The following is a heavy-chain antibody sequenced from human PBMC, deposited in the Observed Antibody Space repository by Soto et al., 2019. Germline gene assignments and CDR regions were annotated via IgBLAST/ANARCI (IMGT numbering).Heavy chain of an antibody. V-gene: IGHV3-21*01. D-gene: IGHD6-13*01. J-gene: IGHJ3*02. Sequence: PGGSLRLSCAASGFTFSSYSMNWVRQAPGKGLEWVSSISSSSSYIYYADSVKGRFTISRDNAKNSLYLQMNSLRAEDRALYYCARDLKQQLPRRALDIWGQGTMVTVSS. CDR3: ARDLKQQLPRRALDI. CDR2: ISSSSSYI. CDR1: GFTFSSYS.